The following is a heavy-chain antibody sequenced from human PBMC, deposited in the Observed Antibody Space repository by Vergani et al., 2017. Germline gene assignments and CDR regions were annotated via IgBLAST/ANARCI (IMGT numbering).Heavy chain of an antibody. D-gene: IGHD1-26*01. CDR1: GGSISSSSYY. CDR2: IYYSGST. CDR3: ASHTGGSYPPFHDAFDI. V-gene: IGHV4-39*01. J-gene: IGHJ3*02. Sequence: QVQLQQWGAGLLKPSETLSLTCAVYGGSISSSSYYWGWIRQPPGKGLEWIGSIYYSGSTYYNPSLKSRVTISVDTSKNQFSLKLSSVTAADTAVYYCASHTGGSYPPFHDAFDIWGQGTMVTVSS.